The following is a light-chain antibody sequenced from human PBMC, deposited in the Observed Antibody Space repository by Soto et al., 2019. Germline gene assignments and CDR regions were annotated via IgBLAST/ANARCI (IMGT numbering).Light chain of an antibody. CDR2: AAS. Sequence: DIQLTQSPSFLSASVGDRVTITCRASQGISSYLAWYQQTPGKAPKLLIYAASTLQSGVPSRFRGSGSGTEFTLTISSLQPEDFATYYCHHLNSYPPYTFGQGTKLEIK. J-gene: IGKJ2*01. V-gene: IGKV1-9*01. CDR3: HHLNSYPPYT. CDR1: QGISSY.